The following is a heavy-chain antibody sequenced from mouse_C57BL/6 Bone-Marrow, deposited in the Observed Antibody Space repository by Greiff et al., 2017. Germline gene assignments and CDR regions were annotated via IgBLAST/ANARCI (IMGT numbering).Heavy chain of an antibody. D-gene: IGHD2-2*01. CDR3: ARTPSTGSWFAY. Sequence: QFQLQQPGAELVRPGSSVKLSCKASGYTFTSYWMHWVKQRPIQGLDWIGNIYPSDSETHYNQKFKDKATLTVDKSSSTAYMQLSSLTSEDSAVYYCARTPSTGSWFAYWGQGTLVTVSA. CDR2: IYPSDSET. CDR1: GYTFTSYW. V-gene: IGHV1-52*01. J-gene: IGHJ3*01.